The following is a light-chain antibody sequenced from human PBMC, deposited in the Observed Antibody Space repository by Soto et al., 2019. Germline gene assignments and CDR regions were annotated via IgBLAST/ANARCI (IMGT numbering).Light chain of an antibody. CDR1: QSVSSN. Sequence: EIVMTQSPATLSVSPGERATLSCRASQSVSSNLAWYQQKPGQPPRLLISFASTRATAVPARFTAGGSGTEFTLTISSLQSDDLAVYYCQQYDKWPRTFGQGTKVDIK. CDR3: QQYDKWPRT. CDR2: FAS. J-gene: IGKJ1*01. V-gene: IGKV3-15*01.